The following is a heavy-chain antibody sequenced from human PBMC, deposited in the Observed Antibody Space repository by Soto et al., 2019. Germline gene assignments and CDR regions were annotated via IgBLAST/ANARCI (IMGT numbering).Heavy chain of an antibody. D-gene: IGHD3-3*01. J-gene: IGHJ6*02. CDR2: ISSSGSTI. V-gene: IGHV3-48*03. Sequence: PRGSLSLSCAASRFTFSSYEMNWVRQAPGKGLEWVSYISSSGSTIYYADSVKGRFTISRDNAKNSLYLQMNSLRAEDTAVYYCARDQYTHDFWSGYPIPHYGMDVWGQGPKVPVSS. CDR3: ARDQYTHDFWSGYPIPHYGMDV. CDR1: RFTFSSYE.